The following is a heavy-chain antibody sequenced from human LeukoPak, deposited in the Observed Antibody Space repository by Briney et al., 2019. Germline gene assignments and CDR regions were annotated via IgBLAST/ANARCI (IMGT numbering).Heavy chain of an antibody. CDR3: ATPVPGYGALDV. CDR1: GYTFAAYY. Sequence: ASVKVSCKAPGYTFAAYYMYWVRQAPGQGLEWMGWIRPNSGGTNYTQKFQGRVTMTGDTSLSIVQMELRSLTADDTAMYYCATPVPGYGALDVWGQGTMVTVSS. D-gene: IGHD3-9*01. V-gene: IGHV1-2*02. J-gene: IGHJ3*01. CDR2: IRPNSGGT.